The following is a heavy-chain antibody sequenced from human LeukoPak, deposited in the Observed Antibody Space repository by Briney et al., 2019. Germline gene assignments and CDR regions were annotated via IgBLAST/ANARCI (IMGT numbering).Heavy chain of an antibody. CDR3: ARAFRGYSYGLGWYFDY. J-gene: IGHJ4*02. Sequence: GASVKVSCKASGYTFTSYGISWVRQAPGQGLEWMGWISAYNGNTNYAQKLQGRVTMTTDTSTSTAYMELRGLRSDDTAVYYCARAFRGYSYGLGWYFDYWGQGTLVTVSS. D-gene: IGHD5-18*01. CDR2: ISAYNGNT. CDR1: GYTFTSYG. V-gene: IGHV1-18*01.